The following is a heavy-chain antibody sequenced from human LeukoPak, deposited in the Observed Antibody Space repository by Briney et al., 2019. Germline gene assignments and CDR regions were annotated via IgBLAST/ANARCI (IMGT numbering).Heavy chain of an antibody. CDR3: VKDLVQLERNSPSQDDY. D-gene: IGHD1-1*01. CDR1: GFTFSSDA. Sequence: PGGSLRLSCAASGFTFSSDAMTWARQAPGKGLEWVSTISISGGNTYYADSVKGRFTISRDNSKNTLYLQMSSLRAEDTAVYYCVKDLVQLERNSPSQDDYWGQGTLVTVSS. J-gene: IGHJ4*02. V-gene: IGHV3-23*01. CDR2: ISISGGNT.